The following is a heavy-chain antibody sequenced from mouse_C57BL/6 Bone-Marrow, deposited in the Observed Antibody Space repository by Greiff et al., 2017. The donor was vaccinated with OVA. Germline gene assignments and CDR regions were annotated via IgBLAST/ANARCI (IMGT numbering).Heavy chain of an antibody. J-gene: IGHJ2*01. Sequence: EVKLMESGPGLVKPSQSLSLTCSVTGYSITSGYYWNWIRQFPGNKLEWMGYISYDGSNNYNPSLKNRISITRDTSKNQFFLKLNSVTTEDTATYYCARGGQLRLSFDYWGQGTTLTVSS. D-gene: IGHD3-2*02. V-gene: IGHV3-6*01. CDR3: ARGGQLRLSFDY. CDR2: ISYDGSN. CDR1: GYSITSGYY.